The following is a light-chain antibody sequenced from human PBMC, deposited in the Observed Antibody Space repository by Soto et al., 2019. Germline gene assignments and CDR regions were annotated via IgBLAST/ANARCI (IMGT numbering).Light chain of an antibody. J-gene: IGLJ2*01. Sequence: SYELTQPPSVSVSPGQTASIPCSGAKWGDRFACWYQQKPGQSPVVVMYQDTKRPSGIPERFSGSNSGNTATLTISGTQAMDEADYYCQAWDSSTGVVFGGGTKLTVL. CDR2: QDT. CDR1: KWGDRF. CDR3: QAWDSSTGVV. V-gene: IGLV3-1*01.